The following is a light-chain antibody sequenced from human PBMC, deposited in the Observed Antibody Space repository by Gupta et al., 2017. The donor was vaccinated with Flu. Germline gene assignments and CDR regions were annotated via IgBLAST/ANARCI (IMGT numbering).Light chain of an antibody. J-gene: IGKJ1*01. CDR1: QSVNSSY. CDR2: GAS. Sequence: TLSLSPGERATLSCRASQSVNSSYLAWYQQKPGQAPRLLIYGASSRATGIPDRFSGSGSGTDFTLTISRREPEDFAVYYCQQYGSSPPWTFGQGTKVEIK. V-gene: IGKV3-20*01. CDR3: QQYGSSPPWT.